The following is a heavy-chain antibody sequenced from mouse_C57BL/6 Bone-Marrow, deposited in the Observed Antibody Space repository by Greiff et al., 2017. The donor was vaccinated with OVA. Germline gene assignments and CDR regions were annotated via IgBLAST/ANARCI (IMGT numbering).Heavy chain of an antibody. V-gene: IGHV1-80*01. CDR3: AGGTLYWYFDV. CDR2: IYPGDGDT. J-gene: IGHJ1*03. D-gene: IGHD4-1*01. Sequence: VQVVESGAELVKPGASVKISCKASGYAFSSYWMNWVKQRPGKGLEWIGQIYPGDGDTNYNGKFKGKATLTADKSSSTAYMQLSSLTSEDSAVYFCAGGTLYWYFDVWGTGTTVTVSS. CDR1: GYAFSSYW.